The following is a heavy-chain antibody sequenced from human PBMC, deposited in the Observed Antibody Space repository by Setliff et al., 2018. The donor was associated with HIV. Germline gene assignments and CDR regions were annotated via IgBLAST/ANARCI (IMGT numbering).Heavy chain of an antibody. D-gene: IGHD2-21*02. CDR1: GGSISSGTYY. CDR2: FYYSGTT. CDR3: ARRSGPVTGDYNWFDP. J-gene: IGHJ5*02. Sequence: PSETLSLTCTVSGGSISSGTYYWGWIRQPPGKGLEWTGSFYYSGTTYYKPSLKSRVTISVDTSKNQFSLKLRSVTAADTAVYYCARRSGPVTGDYNWFDPWGQGTLVTVSS. V-gene: IGHV4-39*07.